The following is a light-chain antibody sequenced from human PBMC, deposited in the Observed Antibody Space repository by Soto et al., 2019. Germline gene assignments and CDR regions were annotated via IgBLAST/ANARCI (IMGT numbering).Light chain of an antibody. J-gene: IGLJ1*01. Sequence: QSVLTQPASVSGSPGQPITISCTGTSSDVGGYNYVSWYQQHPGKAPKPMIYDVSNRPSGVSNRFSGSKSGNTASLTISGLQAEDEADYYCCSYAGSYTYVFGTGTKVTVL. CDR1: SSDVGGYNY. V-gene: IGLV2-14*01. CDR3: CSYAGSYTYV. CDR2: DVS.